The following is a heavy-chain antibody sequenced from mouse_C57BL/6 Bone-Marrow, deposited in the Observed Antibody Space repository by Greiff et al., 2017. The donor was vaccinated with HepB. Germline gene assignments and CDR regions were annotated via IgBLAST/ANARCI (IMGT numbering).Heavy chain of an antibody. CDR1: GFNIKDDY. J-gene: IGHJ3*01. V-gene: IGHV14-4*01. Sequence: EVQLQQSGAELVRPGASVKLSCTASGFNIKDDYMHWVKQRPEQGLEWIGWIDPENGDTEYASKFQGKATITADTTSNTAYLQLSSLTSEDTAVYYCTHYGSIKLLAYWGQGTLVTVSA. CDR3: THYGSIKLLAY. CDR2: IDPENGDT. D-gene: IGHD1-1*01.